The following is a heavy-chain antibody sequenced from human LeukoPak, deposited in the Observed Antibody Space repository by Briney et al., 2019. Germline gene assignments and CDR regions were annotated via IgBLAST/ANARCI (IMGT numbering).Heavy chain of an antibody. CDR1: GYTFTSYG. D-gene: IGHD1-1*01. Sequence: AAVKVSCKASGYTFTSYGISWVRQAPGQGLEWMGWISAYNGNTNYAQKLQGRVTMTTATSTSTAYLELRRLSSDDKAVYYCERDAGETGTPMDYWGQGTLVTVSS. J-gene: IGHJ4*02. V-gene: IGHV1-18*01. CDR2: ISAYNGNT. CDR3: ERDAGETGTPMDY.